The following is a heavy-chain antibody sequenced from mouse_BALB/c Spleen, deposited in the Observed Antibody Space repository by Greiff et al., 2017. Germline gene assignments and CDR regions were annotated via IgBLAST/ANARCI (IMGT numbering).Heavy chain of an antibody. V-gene: IGHV1-31*01. J-gene: IGHJ2*01. CDR3: ARGGGKVYLDY. Sequence: VQLQQSGPELVKPGASVKISCKASGYSFTGYYMHWVKQSHVKSLEWIGRINPYNGATSYNQNFKDKASLTVDKSSSTAYMELHSLTSEDSAVYYCARGGGKVYLDYWGQGTTLTVSS. CDR1: GYSFTGYY. CDR2: INPYNGAT. D-gene: IGHD1-1*02.